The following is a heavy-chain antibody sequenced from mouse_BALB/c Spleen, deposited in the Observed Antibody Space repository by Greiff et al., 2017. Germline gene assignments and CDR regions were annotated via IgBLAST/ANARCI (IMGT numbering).Heavy chain of an antibody. CDR1: GYSITSDYA. CDR3: AMFYYGSRAWFAY. D-gene: IGHD1-1*01. J-gene: IGHJ3*01. CDR2: ISYSGST. Sequence: EVQGVESGPGLVKPSQSLSLTCTVTGYSITSDYAWNWIRQFPGNKLEWMGYISYSGSTSYNPSLKSRISITRDTSKNQFFLQLNSVTTEDTATYYCAMFYYGSRAWFAYWGQGTLVTVSA. V-gene: IGHV3-2*02.